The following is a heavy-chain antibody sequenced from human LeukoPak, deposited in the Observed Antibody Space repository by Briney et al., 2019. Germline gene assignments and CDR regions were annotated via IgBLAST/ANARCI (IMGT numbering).Heavy chain of an antibody. CDR2: IDHTGST. CDR1: DDSITIYY. V-gene: IGHV4-59*01. CDR3: ARVRYSDSSVLSRKRSYYFDY. Sequence: TSETLSLTCTVSDDSITIYYWTWIRQPPGKGLEWIGYIDHTGSTNYNPSLNSRVTISRDTSKNHFSLKLSSATAADTAVYYCARVRYSDSSVLSRKRSYYFDYWGQGTLVTVSS. J-gene: IGHJ4*02. D-gene: IGHD3-22*01.